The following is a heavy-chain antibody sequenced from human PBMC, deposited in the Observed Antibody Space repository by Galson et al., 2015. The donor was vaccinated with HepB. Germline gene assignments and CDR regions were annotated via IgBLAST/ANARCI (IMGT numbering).Heavy chain of an antibody. CDR1: GYTFTGYY. CDR3: ARRAVGANPFDY. Sequence: SVKVSCKASGYTFTGYYMHWVRQAPGQGLEWMGWINPNSGGTNYAQKFQGRVTMTRDTSISTAYLQWSSLKASDTAIYYCARRAVGANPFDYWGQGTLVTVSS. V-gene: IGHV1-2*02. J-gene: IGHJ4*02. CDR2: INPNSGGT. D-gene: IGHD1-26*01.